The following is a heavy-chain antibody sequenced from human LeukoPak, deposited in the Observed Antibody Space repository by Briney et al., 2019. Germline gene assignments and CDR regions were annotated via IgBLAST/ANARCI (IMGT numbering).Heavy chain of an antibody. Sequence: GGSLRLSCAASGFTVSSNYMGWVRQAPGKGLEWVSVIYSGGSTYYADSVKGRFTISRDNSKNTLYLQMNSLRAEDTAVYYCARDSDYVWGSYHRSWGQGTLVTVSS. CDR3: ARDSDYVWGSYHRS. D-gene: IGHD3-16*02. CDR1: GFTVSSNY. V-gene: IGHV3-66*01. CDR2: IYSGGST. J-gene: IGHJ4*02.